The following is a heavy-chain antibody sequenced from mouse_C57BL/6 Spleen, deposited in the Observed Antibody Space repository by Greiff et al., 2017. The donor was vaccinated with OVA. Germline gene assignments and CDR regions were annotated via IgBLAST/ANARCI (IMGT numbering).Heavy chain of an antibody. Sequence: EVKLVESGGGLVQPGGSLKLSCAASGFTFSDYGMAWVRQAPRKGPEWVAFISNLAYSIYYADTVTGRFTISRENAKNTLYLEMSSLRSEDTAMYYCARVDGYYAMDYWGQGTSVTVSS. D-gene: IGHD2-3*01. J-gene: IGHJ4*01. CDR1: GFTFSDYG. CDR2: ISNLAYSI. CDR3: ARVDGYYAMDY. V-gene: IGHV5-15*01.